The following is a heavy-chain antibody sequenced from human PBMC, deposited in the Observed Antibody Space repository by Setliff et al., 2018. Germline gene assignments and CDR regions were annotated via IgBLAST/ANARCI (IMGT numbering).Heavy chain of an antibody. J-gene: IGHJ4*02. V-gene: IGHV4-34*01. CDR2: INQSGST. CDR1: GGSLSDYY. D-gene: IGHD3-3*01. CDR3: ARRETYYNFWSGYSDY. Sequence: SETLSLTCGGYGGSLSDYYWSWIRQPPGKGLEWIGEINQSGSTTYNPSLKGRVTISMDTSKNQFSLKLTSVTAADTAVYYCARRETYYNFWSGYSDYWGQGTLVTSPQ.